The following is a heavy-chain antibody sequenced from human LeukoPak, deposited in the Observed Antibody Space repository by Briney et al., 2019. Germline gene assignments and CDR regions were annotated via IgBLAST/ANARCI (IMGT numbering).Heavy chain of an antibody. CDR3: TKNSDTSIYLRWFDP. J-gene: IGHJ5*02. D-gene: IGHD3-22*01. CDR1: GFTFSSYW. CDR2: INSDGSTT. V-gene: IGHV3-74*01. Sequence: GGSLRLSCAASGFTFSSYWMHWVRQAPGKGLVWVSRINSDGSTTNYADSVEGRFTISRDNAKNTLYLQMNSLRAEDTAVYYCTKNSDTSIYLRWFDPWGQGTLVTVSS.